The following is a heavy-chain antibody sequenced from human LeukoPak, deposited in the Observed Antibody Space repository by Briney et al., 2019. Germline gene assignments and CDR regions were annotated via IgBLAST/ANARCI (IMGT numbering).Heavy chain of an antibody. CDR3: ARDLGYCSSTSCYADYYYYMDV. V-gene: IGHV1-18*01. CDR1: GYTFTSYG. J-gene: IGHJ6*03. CDR2: ISAYNGIT. Sequence: GASVKVSCKASGYTFTSYGISWVRQAPGQGLEWMGWISAYNGITNYAQKLQGRVTMTTDTSTSTAYMELRSLRSDDTAVYYCARDLGYCSSTSCYADYYYYMDVWGKGTTVTVSS. D-gene: IGHD2-2*01.